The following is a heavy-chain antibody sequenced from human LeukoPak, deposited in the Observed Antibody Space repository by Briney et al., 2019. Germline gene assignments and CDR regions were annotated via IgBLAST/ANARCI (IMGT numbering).Heavy chain of an antibody. Sequence: SETLSLTCTVSGGSISRYYWSWIRQPPGKGLEWIGYIYYSGSNNYNPSLKSRVTIAVDTSKNQFSLKLSSVAAADTAVYYCARAGGYYYDSSGYPAGNFDYWGQGTLITVSS. J-gene: IGHJ4*02. V-gene: IGHV4-59*01. CDR3: ARAGGYYYDSSGYPAGNFDY. CDR1: GGSISRYY. D-gene: IGHD3-22*01. CDR2: IYYSGSN.